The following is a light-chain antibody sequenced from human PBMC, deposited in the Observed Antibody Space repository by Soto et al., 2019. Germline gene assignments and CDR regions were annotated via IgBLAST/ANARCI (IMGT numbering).Light chain of an antibody. CDR2: EVI. V-gene: IGLV2-14*01. Sequence: QSALTQPASVSGSPGQSVTISCTGTSSDVGGYNYVSWYQQHPGKAPKLLIYEVINRPSGVSNRFAASKSGNTASLTISGLQTEDEAHYYCSSYTSSTTVLFGGGTKVTVL. J-gene: IGLJ2*01. CDR3: SSYTSSTTVL. CDR1: SSDVGGYNY.